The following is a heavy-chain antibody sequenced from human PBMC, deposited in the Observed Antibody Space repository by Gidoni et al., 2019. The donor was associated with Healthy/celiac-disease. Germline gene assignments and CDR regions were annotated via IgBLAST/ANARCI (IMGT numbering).Heavy chain of an antibody. CDR2: ISSSSSYI. CDR1: GFTFSSYS. V-gene: IGHV3-21*01. Sequence: EVQLVESGGGLVKPGGSLRLSCAASGFTFSSYSMNWVRQAPGKGLEWVSSISSSSSYIYYADSVKGRFTISRDNAKNSLYLQMNSLRAEDTAVYYCARGPPDYSNYGGVDPWGQGTLVTVSS. D-gene: IGHD4-4*01. J-gene: IGHJ5*02. CDR3: ARGPPDYSNYGGVDP.